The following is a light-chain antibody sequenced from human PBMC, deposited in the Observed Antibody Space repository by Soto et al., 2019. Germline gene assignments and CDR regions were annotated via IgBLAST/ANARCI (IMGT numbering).Light chain of an antibody. CDR2: AAS. CDR1: KSLNSNF. V-gene: IGKV3-20*01. Sequence: EIVLTQSPGTLSLSPGESATLSCRASKSLNSNFLAWYQQKPGQAPRLLVDAASSRATGIPERFSGSASGTVFTPTISRLEPEDFAVYYCHQYDTSPPRYTFGQGTKLEIK. J-gene: IGKJ2*01. CDR3: HQYDTSPPRYT.